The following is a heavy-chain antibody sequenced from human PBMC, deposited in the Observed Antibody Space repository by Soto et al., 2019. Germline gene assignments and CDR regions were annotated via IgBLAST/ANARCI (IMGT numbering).Heavy chain of an antibody. V-gene: IGHV1-3*01. D-gene: IGHD4-17*01. J-gene: IGHJ3*02. Sequence: KXSFNASLYTFTNDIIHCFGHAPGQRLEWMGLINAGKGNTKYSQKFQGRVTITRDTSASKAYMELRSLRSEDTAVYYCATDRVWNKVVKDGDYFHIWGQGTMVPVSS. CDR1: LYTFTNDI. CDR2: INAGKGNT. CDR3: ATDRVWNKVVKDGDYFHI.